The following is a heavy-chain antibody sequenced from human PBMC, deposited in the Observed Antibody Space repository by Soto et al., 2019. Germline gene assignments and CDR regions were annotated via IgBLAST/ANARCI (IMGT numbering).Heavy chain of an antibody. CDR3: AREDNSSGHATFDY. Sequence: SLAMHISCKVSYGTIGGGGYYRSWIHQNPGKGVEWIGYIYYSGSTYYNPSLKSRVTISVDTSKNQFSLKLSSVTAADTALYYCAREDNSSGHATFDYWGKGTLVTVSS. CDR1: YGTIGGGGYY. V-gene: IGHV4-31*03. D-gene: IGHD3-22*01. J-gene: IGHJ4*02. CDR2: IYYSGST.